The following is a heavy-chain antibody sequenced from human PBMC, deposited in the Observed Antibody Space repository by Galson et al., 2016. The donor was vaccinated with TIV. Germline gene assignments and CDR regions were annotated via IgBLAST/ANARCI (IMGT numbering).Heavy chain of an antibody. CDR1: GGTFSSYA. CDR3: ARALDTSTNTAYLYYYGLDG. Sequence: SVKVSCKASGGTFSSYAISWARQAPGQGLEWMGGIIPIFGMTNYAQKFQGRVTITADESTSTIYMELSNLRSADTAVYFCARALDTSTNTAYLYYYGLDGWGQGTTVTVSS. V-gene: IGHV1-69*13. J-gene: IGHJ6*02. CDR2: IIPIFGMT. D-gene: IGHD5-18*01.